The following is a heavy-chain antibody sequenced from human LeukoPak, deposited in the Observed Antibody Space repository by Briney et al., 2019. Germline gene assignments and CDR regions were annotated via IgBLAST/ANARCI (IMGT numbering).Heavy chain of an antibody. CDR2: ISTSGTTI. J-gene: IGHJ4*02. CDR1: GFTFSSYE. V-gene: IGHV3-48*03. D-gene: IGHD2-2*01. CDR3: ARRYCSSTSCLLDY. Sequence: SGGSLRLSCAASGFTFSSYEMNWVRQAPGKGLEWLSYISTSGTTIFYAESLKGRFTISRDNAKNSLWLQMNSLRAEDTAVYYCARRYCSSTSCLLDYWWQGTLVTVSS.